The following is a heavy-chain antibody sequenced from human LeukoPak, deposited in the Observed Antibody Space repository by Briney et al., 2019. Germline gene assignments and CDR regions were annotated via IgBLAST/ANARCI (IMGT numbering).Heavy chain of an antibody. CDR1: GYTFTSYD. CDR3: ARALSRNYYYYYMDV. CDR2: MNPNSGNT. J-gene: IGHJ6*03. V-gene: IGHV1-8*03. D-gene: IGHD3-16*02. Sequence: ASVKVSCKASGYTFTSYDINWVRQATGQGLEWMGWMNPNSGNTGYAQKFQGRVTITRNTSISTAYMELSSLRSEDTAVYYCARALSRNYYYYYMDVWGKGTTVTVSS.